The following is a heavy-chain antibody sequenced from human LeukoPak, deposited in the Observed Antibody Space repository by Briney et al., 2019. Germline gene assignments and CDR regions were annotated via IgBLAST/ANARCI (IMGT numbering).Heavy chain of an antibody. V-gene: IGHV4-59*01. CDR3: ARSTNDILTGYVIGS. J-gene: IGHJ4*02. CDR2: IYYSGCT. Sequence: SETLSLTCTVSGGSISSYYWSWIRQPPGKGLEWIGYIYYSGCTNYNPSLKSRVTISVDTSKNQFSLKLSSVTAADTAVYYCARSTNDILTGYVIGSWGQGALVTVSS. CDR1: GGSISSYY. D-gene: IGHD3-9*01.